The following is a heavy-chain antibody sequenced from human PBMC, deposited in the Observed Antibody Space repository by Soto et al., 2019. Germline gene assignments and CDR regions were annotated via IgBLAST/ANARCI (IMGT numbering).Heavy chain of an antibody. Sequence: SETLSLTCTVSGGSISSVGYYWSWIRQHPGKGLEWIGYIYYSGSTNYSPSFQGHVTISADKSISTAYLQWSSLKASDTAMYYCARVGGYPNYYGMDVWGQGTTVTVSS. CDR3: ARVGGYPNYYGMDV. V-gene: IGHV4-31*01. CDR2: IYYSGST. J-gene: IGHJ6*02. D-gene: IGHD3-22*01. CDR1: GGSISSVGYY.